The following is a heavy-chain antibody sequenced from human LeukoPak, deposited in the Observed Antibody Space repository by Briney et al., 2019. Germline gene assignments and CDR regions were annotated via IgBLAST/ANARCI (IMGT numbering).Heavy chain of an antibody. CDR2: INTNTGNP. CDR1: GYTFTSYA. J-gene: IGHJ4*02. V-gene: IGHV7-4-1*01. Sequence: ASVKVSCKASGYTFTSYAMNWVRQAPGQGLEWMGWINTNTGNPTYAQGFTGRFVFSSDTSVSTAYLQIGSLKAEDTAVYYCVTNFDSSGYFGYWGQGTLVTVSS. CDR3: VTNFDSSGYFGY. D-gene: IGHD3-22*01.